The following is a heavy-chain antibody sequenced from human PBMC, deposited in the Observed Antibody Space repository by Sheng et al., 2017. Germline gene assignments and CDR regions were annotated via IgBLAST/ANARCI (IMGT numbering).Heavy chain of an antibody. J-gene: IGHJ5*02. Sequence: QVQLVQSGAEVKKPGASVKVPCKASGFTFTSYGFTWVRQAPGQGLEWMGDIIPILGLANYAQKLQGRLTNTADKSTNTAYMELSSLTSEDTAVYYCVTDQGGFFDPWGQGTLVTVSS. CDR3: VTDQGGFFDP. CDR1: GFTFTSYG. CDR2: IIPILGLA. V-gene: IGHV1-69*10. D-gene: IGHD3-16*01.